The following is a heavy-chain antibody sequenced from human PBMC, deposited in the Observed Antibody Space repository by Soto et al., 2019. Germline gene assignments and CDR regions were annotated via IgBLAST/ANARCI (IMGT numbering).Heavy chain of an antibody. CDR3: ARGRFEYYDSSGYYSKTYYFDY. J-gene: IGHJ4*02. CDR2: IYYSGST. V-gene: IGHV4-30-4*01. D-gene: IGHD3-22*01. Sequence: PSETLSLTCTVSGGSISSGDYYWSWIRQPPGKGLEWIGYIYYSGSTYYNPSLKSRVTISVDTSKNQFSLKLSSVTAADTAVYYCARGRFEYYDSSGYYSKTYYFDYWGQGTLVTVSS. CDR1: GGSISSGDYY.